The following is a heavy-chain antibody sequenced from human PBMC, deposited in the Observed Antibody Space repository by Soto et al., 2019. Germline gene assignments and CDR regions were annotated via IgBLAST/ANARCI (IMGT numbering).Heavy chain of an antibody. D-gene: IGHD6-19*01. J-gene: IGHJ4*02. CDR3: AKGCLTVAGTSCS. CDR2: ITGSGGGT. V-gene: IGHV3-23*01. CDR1: RFTFTTYA. Sequence: PGGSLRLSCAASRFTFTTYAMSWVRQAPGKGLEWVSSITGSGGGTYYADSVRGRFIISRDNSNNTLYLQMNSLRAEDTAVYYCAKGCLTVAGTSCSWGQGTLVTVSS.